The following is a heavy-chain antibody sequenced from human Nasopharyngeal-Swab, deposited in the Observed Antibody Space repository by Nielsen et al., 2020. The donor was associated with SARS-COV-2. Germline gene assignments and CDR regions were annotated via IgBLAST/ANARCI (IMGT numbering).Heavy chain of an antibody. CDR1: GYTLTELS. CDR3: ATNFAYNWNDIPDY. Sequence: SVKVSCKVSGYTLTELSMHWVRQAPGKGLEWMGGFDPEDGETIYAQKFQGRVTMTEDTSTDTAYMELSSLRSEDTAVYYCATNFAYNWNDIPDYWGQGTLVTVSS. V-gene: IGHV1-24*01. J-gene: IGHJ4*02. CDR2: FDPEDGET. D-gene: IGHD1-1*01.